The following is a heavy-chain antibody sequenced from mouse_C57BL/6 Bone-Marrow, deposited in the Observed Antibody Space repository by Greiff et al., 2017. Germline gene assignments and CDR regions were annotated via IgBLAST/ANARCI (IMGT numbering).Heavy chain of an antibody. D-gene: IGHD1-1*01. Sequence: VQLQQSGAELARPGASVKLSCKASGYTFTSYGISWVKQRTGQGLEWIGEIYPRSGNTYYNEKFKGKATLTADKSSSTAYMELRSLTSEDSAIYFCEGGSSPFYAMDYWGQGTSVTVSS. CDR1: GYTFTSYG. V-gene: IGHV1-81*01. CDR2: IYPRSGNT. CDR3: EGGSSPFYAMDY. J-gene: IGHJ4*01.